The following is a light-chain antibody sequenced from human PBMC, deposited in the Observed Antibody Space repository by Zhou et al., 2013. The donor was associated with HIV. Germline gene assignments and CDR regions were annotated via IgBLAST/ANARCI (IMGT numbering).Light chain of an antibody. CDR3: QQYGSSPPMCS. J-gene: IGKJ2*04. CDR2: GAS. V-gene: IGKV3-20*01. Sequence: PGERVTLSCRASQSVSSSYLTWYQQKPGQAPRLLIYGASSRATSIPARFSGSGSGTDFTLTISSLQSEDFAVYYCQQYGSSPPMCSFGQGTKLEIK. CDR1: QSVSSSY.